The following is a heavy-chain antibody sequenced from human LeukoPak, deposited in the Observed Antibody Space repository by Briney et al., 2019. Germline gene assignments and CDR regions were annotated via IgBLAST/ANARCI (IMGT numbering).Heavy chain of an antibody. CDR3: ARRPHAIMITFGGVAGFDY. CDR2: IYTSGST. V-gene: IGHV4-61*02. D-gene: IGHD3-16*01. Sequence: SETLSLTCTVSGGSISSSSYYWSWIRQPAGKGLEWIGRIYTSGSTNYNPSLKSRVTISVDTSKNQFSLKLRSVTAADTAVYYCARRPHAIMITFGGVAGFDYWGQGTLVTVSS. CDR1: GGSISSSSYY. J-gene: IGHJ4*02.